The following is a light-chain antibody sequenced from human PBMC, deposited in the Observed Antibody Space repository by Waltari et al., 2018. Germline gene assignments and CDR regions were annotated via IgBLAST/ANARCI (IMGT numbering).Light chain of an antibody. Sequence: EIVLTQSPGTLSLSPGERATLSCRASQSVGSHFLAWYHQKPGQAPRHVIFDAYNRATGIPERFSGSGSGTDFTLTISRLEPEDFAMYYCLHYHDSPHTFGPGTTVDIK. CDR3: LHYHDSPHT. CDR1: QSVGSHF. J-gene: IGKJ3*01. V-gene: IGKV3-20*01. CDR2: DAY.